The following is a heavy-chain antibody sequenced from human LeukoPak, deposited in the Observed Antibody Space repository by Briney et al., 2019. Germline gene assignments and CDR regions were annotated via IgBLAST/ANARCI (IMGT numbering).Heavy chain of an antibody. D-gene: IGHD4-17*01. CDR3: ARDVHFEEQYGWFDP. V-gene: IGHV3-33*01. Sequence: GGSLRLSCAASGFTFSSYGMHWVRQAPGRGLEWVAVIWYDGSNKYYADSVKGRFTISRGNSKNTLYLQMNSLRAEDTAVYYCARDVHFEEQYGWFDPWGQGTLVTVSS. J-gene: IGHJ5*02. CDR2: IWYDGSNK. CDR1: GFTFSSYG.